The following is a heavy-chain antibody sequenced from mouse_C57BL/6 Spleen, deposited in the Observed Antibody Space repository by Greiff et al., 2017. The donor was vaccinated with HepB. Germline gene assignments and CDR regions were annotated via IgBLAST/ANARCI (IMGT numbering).Heavy chain of an antibody. V-gene: IGHV5-4*01. J-gene: IGHJ1*03. CDR2: ISDGGSYT. Sequence: EVQGVESGGGLVKPGGSLKLSCAASGFTFSSYAMSWVRQTPEKRLEWVATISDGGSYTYYPDNVKGRFTISRDNAKNNLYLQMSHLKSEDTAMYYCARDHPIYYDYDGWYCDVWGTGTTVTVSS. D-gene: IGHD2-4*01. CDR3: ARDHPIYYDYDGWYCDV. CDR1: GFTFSSYA.